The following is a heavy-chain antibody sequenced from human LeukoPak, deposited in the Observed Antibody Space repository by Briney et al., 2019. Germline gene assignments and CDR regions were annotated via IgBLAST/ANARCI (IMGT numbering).Heavy chain of an antibody. J-gene: IGHJ4*02. CDR3: ARAMGWLQLQGYFDY. CDR2: ISYDGSNK. Sequence: PGRSLRLSCAASGFTFSSYAMHWVRQAPGKGLEWVAVISYDGSNKYYADSVKGRFTISRDNSKNTLYLQMNSLRAEDTAVHYCARAMGWLQLQGYFDYWGQGTLVTVSS. V-gene: IGHV3-30-3*01. CDR1: GFTFSSYA. D-gene: IGHD5-24*01.